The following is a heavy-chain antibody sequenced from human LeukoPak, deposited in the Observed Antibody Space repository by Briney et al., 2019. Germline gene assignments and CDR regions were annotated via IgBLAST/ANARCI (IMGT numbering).Heavy chain of an antibody. CDR1: SGSISSSSYY. D-gene: IGHD2-15*01. Sequence: SETLSLTCTVSSGSISSSSYYWGWIRQPPGKELQWIASVYYSGRTNYSPSLKSRVTISVDTSEKQFSLQLNSVTAADTAVYYCARQGSAYYFDFWGQGLLVTVSS. J-gene: IGHJ4*02. CDR2: VYYSGRT. V-gene: IGHV4-39*01. CDR3: ARQGSAYYFDF.